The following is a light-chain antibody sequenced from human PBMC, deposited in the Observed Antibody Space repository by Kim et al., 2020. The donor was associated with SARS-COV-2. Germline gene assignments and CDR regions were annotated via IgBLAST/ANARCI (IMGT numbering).Light chain of an antibody. Sequence: EIVMTQSPATLSVSPGERASLSCRASQSVSSSLAWYQQKPGQAPRILIYDASSGATGIPARFSGSGSGTEFTLTISSLQSEDFAVYYCQQYNNWPYTVGQGTKLEIK. CDR1: QSVSSS. CDR3: QQYNNWPYT. CDR2: DAS. J-gene: IGKJ2*01. V-gene: IGKV3-15*01.